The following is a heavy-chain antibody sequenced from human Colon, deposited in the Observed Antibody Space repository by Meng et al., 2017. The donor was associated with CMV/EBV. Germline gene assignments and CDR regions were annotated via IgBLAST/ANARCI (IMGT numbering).Heavy chain of an antibody. D-gene: IGHD4-17*01. V-gene: IGHV4-59*01. J-gene: IGHJ4*02. CDR2: IYYSGAT. CDR1: GDSISRYY. Sequence: GSLRLSCTVSGDSISRYYWNWIRQAPGKGREWIGYIYYSGATKYNPSLRSRVTISVDPSKKQFSLKLDSVTAADTAVYYCARDTTAPLSYSFDDWGQGTLVTVSS. CDR3: ARDTTAPLSYSFDD.